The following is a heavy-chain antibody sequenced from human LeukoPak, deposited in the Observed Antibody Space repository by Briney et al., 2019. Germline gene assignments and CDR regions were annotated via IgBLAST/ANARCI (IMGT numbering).Heavy chain of an antibody. CDR3: ARHAKNGEQWLGGPNNWFDP. D-gene: IGHD6-19*01. J-gene: IGHJ5*02. V-gene: IGHV4-39*01. Sequence: SETLSLTCTVSGGSISSSSYYWGWIRQPPGKGLEWIGSISDSGSAYYNPSLKSRVVISVDPSKKQFSLKVTSVTAADTAVYYCARHAKNGEQWLGGPNNWFDPWGQGTLVTVSS. CDR1: GGSISSSSYY. CDR2: ISDSGSA.